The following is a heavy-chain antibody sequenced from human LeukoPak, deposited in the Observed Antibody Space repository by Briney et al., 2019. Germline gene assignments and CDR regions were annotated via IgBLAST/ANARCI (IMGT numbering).Heavy chain of an antibody. Sequence: GGSLRLSCAASGFTVSSNYMSWVRQPAGKGLEWVSVLYSGGATFYADSVKGRLTISRETSKNTLYLQMNDLRADDTAVYYCTKLKGWYGEGFFDYWGQGTLVTVSS. J-gene: IGHJ4*02. CDR1: GFTVSSNY. CDR3: TKLKGWYGEGFFDY. CDR2: LYSGGAT. V-gene: IGHV3-53*01. D-gene: IGHD6-19*01.